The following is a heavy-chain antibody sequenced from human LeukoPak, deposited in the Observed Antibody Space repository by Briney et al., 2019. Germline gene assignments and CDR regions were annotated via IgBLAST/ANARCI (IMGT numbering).Heavy chain of an antibody. V-gene: IGHV4-4*07. CDR1: CGSISSYY. Sequence: SETLSLTWALACGSISSYYWSWIRQPAGKGLEWIGRIYTSGSTNYNPSLKSRVTISVDTSKNQFTVKLSSVTAADTAVYYCARDIVVVTPGWFDPWGQGTLVTVSS. J-gene: IGHJ5*02. CDR2: IYTSGST. CDR3: ARDIVVVTPGWFDP. D-gene: IGHD2-15*01.